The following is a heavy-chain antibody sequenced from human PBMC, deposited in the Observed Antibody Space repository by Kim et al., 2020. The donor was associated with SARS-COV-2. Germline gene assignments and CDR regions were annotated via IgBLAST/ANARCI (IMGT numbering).Heavy chain of an antibody. CDR3: ASARGSRAAGTPDGDY. CDR2: INPSGGST. J-gene: IGHJ4*02. D-gene: IGHD6-13*01. CDR1: GYTFTNYY. Sequence: ASVKVSCKASGYTFTNYYMHWVRQAPGQGLEWMGMINPSGGSTTYAQRFQGRVTMTRDTSTSTVYLELRSLASEDTAVYLCASARGSRAAGTPDGDYWGQRTQVTVSS. V-gene: IGHV1-46*01.